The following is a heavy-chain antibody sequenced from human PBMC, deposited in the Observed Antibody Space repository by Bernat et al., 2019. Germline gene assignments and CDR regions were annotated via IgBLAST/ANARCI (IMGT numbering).Heavy chain of an antibody. Sequence: QVQLVESGGGVVQPVRSPRLSCAASGFSFSSYDIHWVRQAPGKGLEWVAVISYDGSNKYYTGSVKGRFTISRDNSKNTLYLQMNSLRAEDTAVYYCARGRSFYGNFAVDYWGQGTLVTVSS. D-gene: IGHD1-26*01. V-gene: IGHV3-30-3*01. CDR1: GFSFSSYD. CDR3: ARGRSFYGNFAVDY. CDR2: ISYDGSNK. J-gene: IGHJ4*02.